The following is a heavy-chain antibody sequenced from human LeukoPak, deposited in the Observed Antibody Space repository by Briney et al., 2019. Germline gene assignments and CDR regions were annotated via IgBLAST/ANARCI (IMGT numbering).Heavy chain of an antibody. J-gene: IGHJ3*02. V-gene: IGHV4-30-2*01. Sequence: SETLSLTCTVSGGSISSGGYYWSWIRQPPGKGLEWIGYIYHSGSTYYNPSLKSRVTISVDRSKNQFSLKLSSVTAADTAVYYCAREEVAYCSSTSCYRFGVAFDIWGQGTMVTVSS. D-gene: IGHD2-2*01. CDR2: IYHSGST. CDR1: GGSISSGGYY. CDR3: AREEVAYCSSTSCYRFGVAFDI.